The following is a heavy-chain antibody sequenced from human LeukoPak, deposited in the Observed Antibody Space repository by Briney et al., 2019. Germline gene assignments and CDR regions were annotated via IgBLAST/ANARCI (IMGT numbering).Heavy chain of an antibody. CDR1: GYSISNGYY. CDR3: ARDETYSDVWSGSAGGGNGNYLDY. J-gene: IGHJ4*02. V-gene: IGHV4-38-2*02. Sequence: PSETLSLTCTVSGYSISNGYYWGWMRQPPGKGLERIGSIYHSGRTHYNPSLKSRVIISVDTSKNYFSLKLSSVTAADTAMYYCARDETYSDVWSGSAGGGNGNYLDYWGQGILVTVSS. D-gene: IGHD3-3*01. CDR2: IYHSGRT.